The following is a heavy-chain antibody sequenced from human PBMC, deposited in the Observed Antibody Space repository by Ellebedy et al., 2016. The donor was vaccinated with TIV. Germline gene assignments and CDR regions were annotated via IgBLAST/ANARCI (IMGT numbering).Heavy chain of an antibody. J-gene: IGHJ4*02. CDR3: ARGQSGSYVAFDY. CDR2: IYSGGST. D-gene: IGHD1-26*01. Sequence: PGGSLRLSCAASGFTVSSNYMSWVRQAPGKGLEWVSTIYSGGSTYYGDSGKCRFTISRDNSKNTLYLQMNSLRAEDTAVYYCARGQSGSYVAFDYWGQGTLVTVSS. CDR1: GFTVSSNY. V-gene: IGHV3-53*01.